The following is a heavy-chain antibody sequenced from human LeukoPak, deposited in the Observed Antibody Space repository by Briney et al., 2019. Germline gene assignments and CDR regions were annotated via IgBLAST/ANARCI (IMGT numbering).Heavy chain of an antibody. J-gene: IGHJ5*02. Sequence: PGGSLRLSCAASGFTFSNYGMNWVRQAPGKGLEWVSSISSSSSYIYYADSVKGRFTISRDNAKNSLYLQMNSLRAEDTAVYYCANLDHIVVVPAHNWFDPWGQGTLVTVSS. D-gene: IGHD2-2*01. CDR3: ANLDHIVVVPAHNWFDP. CDR2: ISSSSSYI. CDR1: GFTFSNYG. V-gene: IGHV3-21*01.